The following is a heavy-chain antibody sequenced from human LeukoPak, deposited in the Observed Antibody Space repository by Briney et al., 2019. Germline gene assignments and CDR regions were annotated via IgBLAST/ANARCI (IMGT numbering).Heavy chain of an antibody. J-gene: IGHJ3*02. CDR2: ISGSGGST. D-gene: IGHD3-3*01. V-gene: IGHV3-23*01. Sequence: GGSLRHSCAASGFTFSSYWMHWVRQAPGKGLEWVSAISGSGGSTYYADSVKGRFTISRDNSKNTLYLQMNSLRAEDTAVYYCAKAGPSLYDFWSGAAFDIWGQGTMVTVSS. CDR1: GFTFSSYW. CDR3: AKAGPSLYDFWSGAAFDI.